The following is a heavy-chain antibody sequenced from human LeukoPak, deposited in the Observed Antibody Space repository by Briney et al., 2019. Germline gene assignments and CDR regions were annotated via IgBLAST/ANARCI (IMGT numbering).Heavy chain of an antibody. CDR2: INPNSGGT. CDR3: ARTRRGVAVAVGEPFDP. J-gene: IGHJ5*02. V-gene: IGHV1-2*06. Sequence: GASVKVSCKASGYTFTGYYMHWVRQAPGQGLEWMGRINPNSGGTNYAQKFQGRVTMTRDTSISIAYMELSRLRSDDAAVYYCARTRRGVAVAVGEPFDPWGQGTLVTVSS. D-gene: IGHD6-19*01. CDR1: GYTFTGYY.